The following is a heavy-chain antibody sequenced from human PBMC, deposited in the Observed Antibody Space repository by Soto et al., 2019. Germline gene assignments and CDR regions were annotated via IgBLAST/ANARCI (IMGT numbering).Heavy chain of an antibody. J-gene: IGHJ5*02. D-gene: IGHD2-15*01. CDR3: ARTPLPGYSIHFIS. CDR1: GYIFIDYW. V-gene: IGHV5-51*01. Sequence: GESLKISCKASGYIFIDYWIGWVRQMPGKGLEWMGIVYPRDSDTRYSPSFQGQVTISADRSTGTAFLQWRSLKASDTALYYCARTPLPGYSIHFISWGQGTLVTVSS. CDR2: VYPRDSDT.